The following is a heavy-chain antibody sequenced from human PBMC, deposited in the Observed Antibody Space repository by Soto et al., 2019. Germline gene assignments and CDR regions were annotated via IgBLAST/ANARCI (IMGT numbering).Heavy chain of an antibody. Sequence: QVQLVESGGGVVQPGRSLRLSCAASGFTFSTYAMDWVRQAPGEGLEWVAVISYDGSNKYYADSVKGRFTISRDNSKNTLYLQMNSLRAEDTAVYYCARDKSPYSSGWHNRHFDYWGQGTLVTVSS. CDR1: GFTFSTYA. CDR2: ISYDGSNK. J-gene: IGHJ4*02. V-gene: IGHV3-30-3*01. D-gene: IGHD6-19*01. CDR3: ARDKSPYSSGWHNRHFDY.